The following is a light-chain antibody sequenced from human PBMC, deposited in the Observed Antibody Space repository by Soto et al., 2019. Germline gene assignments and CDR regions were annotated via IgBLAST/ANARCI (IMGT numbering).Light chain of an antibody. J-gene: IGKJ2*01. CDR2: AGT. CDR1: QSISSY. Sequence: DIQMTQSPSSLSASVGDRVTITCRASQSISSYFNWYQQKPGKAPKLLIYAGTSLQCGVPSRFSGSGSGTDFTLTIRGVQPEDVAHYYCEHGYSTPRTFGQGTKLEIK. CDR3: EHGYSTPRT. V-gene: IGKV1-39*01.